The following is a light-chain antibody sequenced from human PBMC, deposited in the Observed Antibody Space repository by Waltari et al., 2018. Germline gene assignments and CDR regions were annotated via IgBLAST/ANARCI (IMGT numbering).Light chain of an antibody. CDR3: NSYAGSSSWV. V-gene: IGLV2-14*01. CDR1: SSDVGFYNH. J-gene: IGLJ3*02. CDR2: EFR. Sequence: QSALTQPASVSGSPGQSITISCTGTSSDVGFYNHVSWYQQHPGKAPKLMIYEFRERPSGVSNRFSGSKSGNTASLTISGLQAEDEADYYCNSYAGSSSWVFGGGTKLTVL.